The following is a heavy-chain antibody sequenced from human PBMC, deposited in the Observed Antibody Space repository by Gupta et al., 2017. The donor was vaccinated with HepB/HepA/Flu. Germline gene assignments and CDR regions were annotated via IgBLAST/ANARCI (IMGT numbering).Heavy chain of an antibody. CDR3: ARDHSRRAMVRGVPPAYYYGMDV. V-gene: IGHV1-3*01. D-gene: IGHD3-10*01. CDR1: GYTFTSYA. CDR2: INAGNGNT. Sequence: QVQLVQSGAEVKKPGASVKVSCKASGYTFTSYAMHWVRQAPGQRLEWMGWINAGNGNTKYSQKFQGRVTITRDTSASTAYMELSSLRSEDTAVYYCARDHSRRAMVRGVPPAYYYGMDVWGQGTTVTVSS. J-gene: IGHJ6*02.